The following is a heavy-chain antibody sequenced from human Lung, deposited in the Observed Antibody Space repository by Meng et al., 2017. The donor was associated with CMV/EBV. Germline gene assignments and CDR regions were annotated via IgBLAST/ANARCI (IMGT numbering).Heavy chain of an antibody. CDR3: AKFTNFGVVMDGIDV. D-gene: IGHD3-3*01. CDR2: IYYSGST. V-gene: IGHV4-59*01. CDR1: GGSISSYY. J-gene: IGHJ6*02. Sequence: SETLSLXCTVSGGSISSYYWSWIRQPPGKGLEWIGYIYYSGSTNYNPSLKGRVTISVDTSKNQFSLKLSSVTAADTAVYYCAKFTNFGVVMDGIDVWRQGTAVTVSS.